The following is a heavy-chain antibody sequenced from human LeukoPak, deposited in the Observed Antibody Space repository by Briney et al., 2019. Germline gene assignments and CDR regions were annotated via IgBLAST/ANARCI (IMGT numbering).Heavy chain of an antibody. CDR2: IYTSGST. Sequence: SETLSLTCTVSGGSISSGSYYWSWIRQPAGKRLEWIGRIYTSGSTNYNPSLKSRVTISVDTSKNQCSLKLSSVTAADTAVYYCARDSGYYDFWSGVADYWGQGTLVTVSS. CDR1: GGSISSGSYY. CDR3: ARDSGYYDFWSGVADY. V-gene: IGHV4-61*02. D-gene: IGHD3-3*01. J-gene: IGHJ4*02.